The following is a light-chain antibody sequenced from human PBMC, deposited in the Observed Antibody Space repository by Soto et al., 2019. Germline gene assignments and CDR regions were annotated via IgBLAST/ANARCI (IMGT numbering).Light chain of an antibody. CDR2: GAS. J-gene: IGKJ1*01. CDR1: QSVSSSY. V-gene: IGKV3-20*01. CDR3: QQYYSYPRT. Sequence: EIVLTQSPGTLSLSPGERATLSCRASQSVSSSYLAWYQQKPGQAPRLLIYGASSRATGIPDRFSGSGSGTEFTLTISSLQSEDFATYYCQQYYSYPRTFGQGTKVDI.